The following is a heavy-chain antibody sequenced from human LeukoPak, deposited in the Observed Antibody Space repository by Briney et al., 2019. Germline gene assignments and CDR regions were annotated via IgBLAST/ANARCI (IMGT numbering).Heavy chain of an antibody. CDR2: INHSGST. CDR3: ARGHLGYCSSTSCYGYYFDY. D-gene: IGHD2-2*01. V-gene: IGHV4-34*01. Sequence: PSETLSLTCAVYGGSFSGYYWSWIRDPPGKGRECIGEINHSGSTNYNPSLKSRVTISVDTSKNQFSLKLSSVTAADTAVYYCARGHLGYCSSTSCYGYYFDYWGQGTLVTVSS. J-gene: IGHJ4*02. CDR1: GGSFSGYY.